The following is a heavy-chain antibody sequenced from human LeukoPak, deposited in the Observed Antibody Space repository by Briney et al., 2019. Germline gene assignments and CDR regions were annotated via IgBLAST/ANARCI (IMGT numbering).Heavy chain of an antibody. J-gene: IGHJ3*02. CDR1: GGSIRSHY. CDR2: INHSGST. CDR3: ASNDYGDYGAFDI. V-gene: IGHV4-34*01. Sequence: TSETLSLTCTVSGGSIRSHYWSWIRQPPGKGLEWIGEINHSGSTNYNPSLKSRVTISVDTSKNQFSLKLSSVTAADTAVYYCASNDYGDYGAFDIWGQGTMVTVSS. D-gene: IGHD4-17*01.